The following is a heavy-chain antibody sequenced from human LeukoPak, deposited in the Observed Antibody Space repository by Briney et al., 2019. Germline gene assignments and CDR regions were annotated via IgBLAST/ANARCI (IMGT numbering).Heavy chain of an antibody. CDR1: GGSISSYY. V-gene: IGHV4-59*01. Sequence: SETLSLTCTVSGGSISSYYWSWIRQPPGKGLEWIGYIYYSGSTDYNPSPKSRVTISVDTSKNQFSLKLSSVTAADTAVYYCAREGVTKYYFDYWGQGTLVTVSS. CDR2: IYYSGST. D-gene: IGHD4-11*01. J-gene: IGHJ4*02. CDR3: AREGVTKYYFDY.